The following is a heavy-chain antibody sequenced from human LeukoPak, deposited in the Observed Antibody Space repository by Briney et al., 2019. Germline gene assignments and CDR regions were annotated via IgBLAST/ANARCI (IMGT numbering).Heavy chain of an antibody. V-gene: IGHV1-69*04. CDR1: GGTFSSYA. D-gene: IGHD2-2*01. Sequence: ASVKVSCKASGGTFSSYAISWVRQAPGQGLEWMGRIIPILGIANYAQKFQGRVTITADKSTRTAYMELSSLRSEDTAVYYCARSRYCSSTSCLEPLGFDPWGQGTLVTVSS. CDR3: ARSRYCSSTSCLEPLGFDP. CDR2: IIPILGIA. J-gene: IGHJ5*02.